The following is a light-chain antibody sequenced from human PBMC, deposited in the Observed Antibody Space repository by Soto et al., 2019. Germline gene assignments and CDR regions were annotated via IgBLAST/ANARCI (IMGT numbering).Light chain of an antibody. CDR2: NNN. CDR1: TSNIGSKT. J-gene: IGLJ1*01. CDR3: SSYTTSYFYV. V-gene: IGLV1-44*01. Sequence: QSVLTQPPSASGTPGQRVTISCSGSTSNIGSKTVSWYQQLPGSAPRVLIYNNNERPSGVPDRFSGSKSGTSASLAISGLQSEDEADYYCSSYTTSYFYVFGPGTKVTVL.